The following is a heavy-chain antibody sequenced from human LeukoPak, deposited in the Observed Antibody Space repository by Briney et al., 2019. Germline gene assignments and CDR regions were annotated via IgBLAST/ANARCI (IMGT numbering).Heavy chain of an antibody. J-gene: IGHJ4*02. Sequence: ASVKVSCKASGGTFSSYAISWVRQAPGQGLEWMGGIIPIFGTANYAQKFQGRVTITADESTSTAYMELSSLRSEDTAVYYCAGSIVNYVWGSYRSLDYWGQGTLVTVSS. CDR1: GGTFSSYA. V-gene: IGHV1-69*13. D-gene: IGHD3-16*02. CDR3: AGSIVNYVWGSYRSLDY. CDR2: IIPIFGTA.